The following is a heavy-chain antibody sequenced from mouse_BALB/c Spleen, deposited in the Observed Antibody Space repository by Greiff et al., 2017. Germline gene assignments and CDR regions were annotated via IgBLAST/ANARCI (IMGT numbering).Heavy chain of an antibody. D-gene: IGHD2-1*01. Sequence: DVHLVESGPGLVKPSQSLSLTCSVTGYSITSGYYWNWIRQFPGNKLEWMGYISYDGSNNYNPSLKNRISITRDTSKNQFFLKLNSVTTEDTATYYCARDFYYNNYAMDYWGQGTSVTVSS. J-gene: IGHJ4*01. CDR1: GYSITSGYY. CDR3: ARDFYYNNYAMDY. V-gene: IGHV3-6*02. CDR2: ISYDGSN.